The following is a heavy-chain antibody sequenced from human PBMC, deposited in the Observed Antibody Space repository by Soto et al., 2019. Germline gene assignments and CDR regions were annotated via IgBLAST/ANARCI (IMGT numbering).Heavy chain of an antibody. CDR2: IHPAGINT. J-gene: IGHJ5*02. V-gene: IGHV1-46*03. CDR1: GYSFISHY. CDR3: ARDTGWKDLVWWFDP. D-gene: IGHD1-1*01. Sequence: QVQLVQSGAEVKKPGDSVKISCKAFGYSFISHYMHWVRQAPGQGLEWMGTIHPAGINTAYAQKFQGRVTMTTDTSTITVYMELTSLTSEDTAVYYCARDTGWKDLVWWFDPWGQGTLVTVSS.